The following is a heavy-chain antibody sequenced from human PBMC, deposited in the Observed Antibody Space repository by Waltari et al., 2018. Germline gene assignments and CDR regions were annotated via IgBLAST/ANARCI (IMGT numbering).Heavy chain of an antibody. CDR3: ARDFTQGWWGKDAFDI. Sequence: QVQLVQSGAEVKKPGSSVQVSCKASGGTFSSYAISWVRQAPGQGLEWMGRIIPIFGTANYAQKFQGRVTITADKSTSTAYMELSSLRSEDTAVYYCARDFTQGWWGKDAFDIWGQGTMVTVSS. CDR1: GGTFSSYA. J-gene: IGHJ3*02. CDR2: IIPIFGTA. D-gene: IGHD2-8*02. V-gene: IGHV1-69*13.